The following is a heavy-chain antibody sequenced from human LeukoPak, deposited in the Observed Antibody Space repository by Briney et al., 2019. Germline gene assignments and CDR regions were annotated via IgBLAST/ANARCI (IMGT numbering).Heavy chain of an antibody. CDR3: ARAYYYYYMDV. CDR1: DFSISRGYY. J-gene: IGHJ6*03. Sequence: SETLSLTCTVSDFSISRGYYWGWIRQPPGKGLEWIGEINHSGSTNYNPSLKSRVTISVDTSKNQFSLKLSSVTAADTAVYYCARAYYYYYMDVWGKGTTVTVSS. CDR2: INHSGST. V-gene: IGHV4-38-2*02.